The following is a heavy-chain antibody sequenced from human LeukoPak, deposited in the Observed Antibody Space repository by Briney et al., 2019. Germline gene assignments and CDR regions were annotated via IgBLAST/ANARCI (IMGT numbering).Heavy chain of an antibody. Sequence: ASVKVSCKASGYTFTGYYMHWVRQAPGQGLEWMGWINPNSGGTNYAQKFQGRVTMTRDTSISTAYMELSRLRSDDTAVYYCAMYDLWSGYQRDNWFDPWGQGTLVTVSS. V-gene: IGHV1-2*02. J-gene: IGHJ5*02. CDR1: GYTFTGYY. CDR3: AMYDLWSGYQRDNWFDP. CDR2: INPNSGGT. D-gene: IGHD3-3*01.